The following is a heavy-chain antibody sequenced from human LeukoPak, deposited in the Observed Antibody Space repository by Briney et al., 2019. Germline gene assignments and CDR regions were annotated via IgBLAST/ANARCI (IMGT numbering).Heavy chain of an antibody. D-gene: IGHD3-22*01. V-gene: IGHV1-2*02. J-gene: IGHJ5*02. Sequence: VASVKVSCTASGYTFTGYYMHWVRQAPGQGLEWMGWINPNSGGTNYAQKFQGRVTMTRDTSISTAYMELSRLRSDDAAVYYCARDEYYYDSSGYYSRWFDPWGQGTLVTVSS. CDR2: INPNSGGT. CDR3: ARDEYYYDSSGYYSRWFDP. CDR1: GYTFTGYY.